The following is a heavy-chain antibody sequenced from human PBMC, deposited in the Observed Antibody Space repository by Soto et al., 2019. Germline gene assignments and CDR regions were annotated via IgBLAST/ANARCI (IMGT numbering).Heavy chain of an antibody. J-gene: IGHJ4*02. CDR1: GFTFSGSA. CDR3: TRLYCGGDCDFDS. D-gene: IGHD2-21*02. CDR2: IRDKANSYAT. V-gene: IGHV3-73*01. Sequence: LRLSCAASGFTFSGSAMHWVRQASGKGLEWVGRIRDKANSYATAYTASVKGRFTISRDDSKNTAYLQMNSLKTEDTAVYYCTRLYCGGDCDFDSWGQGTLVTVS.